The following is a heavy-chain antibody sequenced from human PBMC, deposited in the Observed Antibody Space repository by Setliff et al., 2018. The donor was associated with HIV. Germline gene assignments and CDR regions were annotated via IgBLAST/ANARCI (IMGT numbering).Heavy chain of an antibody. CDR3: AKVTYYYDSSGPDPLDAFDI. Sequence: GGSLRLSCAASGFTFSDHYMNWVRQAPGKGLEWVSYISKSGDYSNYADSVRGRFTISRDNAKNSLYLQMNSLRAEDTAVYYCAKVTYYYDSSGPDPLDAFDIWGQGTMVTVSS. CDR1: GFTFSDHY. D-gene: IGHD3-22*01. CDR2: ISKSGDYS. J-gene: IGHJ3*02. V-gene: IGHV3-11*06.